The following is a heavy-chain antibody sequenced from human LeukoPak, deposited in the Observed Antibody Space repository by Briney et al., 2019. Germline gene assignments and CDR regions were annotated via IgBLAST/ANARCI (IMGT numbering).Heavy chain of an antibody. Sequence: GGSLRLSCAASGFTFDEYAIHWVRQAPGKGLEWVSGISWNSGSIGYADSVKGRFTISRDNAKKSLYLQMNSLRAEDTAVYYCAKGEKTIVVVITFLLDYWGQGTLVTVSS. V-gene: IGHV3-9*01. D-gene: IGHD3-22*01. CDR3: AKGEKTIVVVITFLLDY. CDR1: GFTFDEYA. J-gene: IGHJ4*02. CDR2: ISWNSGSI.